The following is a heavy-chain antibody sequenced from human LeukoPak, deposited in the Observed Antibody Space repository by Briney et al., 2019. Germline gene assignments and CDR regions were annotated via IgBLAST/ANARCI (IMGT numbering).Heavy chain of an antibody. CDR1: GFTFRDYW. Sequence: GGSLRLSCEASGFTFRDYWMTWVRQAPGKGLEWVANVKQDGTEKFYVDSVKGRFTISRDNGKNSLYLQMNSLRVEDTAIYYCARAGGTSWADYWGQGTLVTVSS. V-gene: IGHV3-7*01. CDR3: ARAGGTSWADY. CDR2: VKQDGTEK. J-gene: IGHJ4*02. D-gene: IGHD6-13*01.